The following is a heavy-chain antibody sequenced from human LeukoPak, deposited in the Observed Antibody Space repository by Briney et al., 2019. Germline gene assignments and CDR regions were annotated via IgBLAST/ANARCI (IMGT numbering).Heavy chain of an antibody. V-gene: IGHV4-59*01. CDR1: GGSISSYY. CDR3: ARGGTPVNDYGDDFDY. D-gene: IGHD4-17*01. J-gene: IGHJ4*02. Sequence: SETLSLTCTVSGGSISSYYWSWIRQPPGKGLEWIGYIYYSGSTNYNPSLKSPVTISVDTSKNQFSLKLSSVTAADTAVYYCARGGTPVNDYGDDFDYRGQGTLVTVSS. CDR2: IYYSGST.